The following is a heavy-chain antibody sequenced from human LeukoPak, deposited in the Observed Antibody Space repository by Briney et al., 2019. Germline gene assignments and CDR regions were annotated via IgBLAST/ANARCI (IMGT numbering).Heavy chain of an antibody. CDR1: GGSISSSSYY. J-gene: IGHJ4*02. V-gene: IGHV4-39*01. D-gene: IGHD1-26*01. Sequence: SETLSLTCTVSGGSISSSSYYWGWIRQPPGKGLEWIGSIYYSGSTYYNPSLKSRVTISVDTSKNQFSLKLSSVTAADTAVYYCARHAPFRADHFDYWGQGTLVTVSS. CDR2: IYYSGST. CDR3: ARHAPFRADHFDY.